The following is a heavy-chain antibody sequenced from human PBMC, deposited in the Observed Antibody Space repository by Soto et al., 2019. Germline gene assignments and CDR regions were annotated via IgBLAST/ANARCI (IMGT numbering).Heavy chain of an antibody. D-gene: IGHD2-15*01. CDR3: ARVGGYCSGGSCYSYYYYYGMDV. V-gene: IGHV4-4*07. CDR2: IYTSGST. J-gene: IGHJ6*02. Sequence: KPSETLSLTCTVSGGSISSYYWSWIRQPAGKGLEWIGCIYTSGSTNYNPSLKSRVTMSVDTSKNQFSLKLSSVTAADTAVYYCARVGGYCSGGSCYSYYYYYGMDVWGQGATVTVSS. CDR1: GGSISSYY.